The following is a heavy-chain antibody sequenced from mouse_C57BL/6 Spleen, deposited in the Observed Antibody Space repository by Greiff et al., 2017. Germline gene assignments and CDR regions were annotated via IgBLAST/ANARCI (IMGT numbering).Heavy chain of an antibody. CDR3: ARGTYWYFDV. V-gene: IGHV1-50*01. Sequence: QVQLKQPGAELVKPGASVKLSCKASGYTFTSYWMQWVKQRPGQGLEWIGEIDPSDSYTNYNQKFKGKATLTVDTSSSTAYMQRSSLTSEDSAVYYCARGTYWYFDVWGTGTTVTVSS. J-gene: IGHJ1*03. CDR1: GYTFTSYW. CDR2: IDPSDSYT. D-gene: IGHD3-3*01.